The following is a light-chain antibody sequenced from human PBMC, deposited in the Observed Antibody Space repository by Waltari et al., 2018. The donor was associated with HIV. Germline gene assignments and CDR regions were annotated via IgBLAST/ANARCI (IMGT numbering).Light chain of an antibody. CDR3: YSTDSSDNYGV. CDR2: EDN. J-gene: IGLJ3*02. V-gene: IGLV3-10*01. CDR1: ALPKRY. Sequence: SYELTQPPSVSVSPGQTARITCSGDALPKRYTYWYQQKSGQAPVLVIHEDNKRPSGIPERFSGSSSGTMATLTINGAQVGDEADHYCYSTDSSDNYGVFGGGTKLTVL.